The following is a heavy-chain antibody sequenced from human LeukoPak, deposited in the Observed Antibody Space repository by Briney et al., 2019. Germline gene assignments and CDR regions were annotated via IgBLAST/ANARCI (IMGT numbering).Heavy chain of an antibody. CDR3: ARAVDYRNYFDY. J-gene: IGHJ4*02. V-gene: IGHV4-31*03. Sequence: SETLSLTCTVSGDSMTRGGYYWSWVRQHPGKGLEWVGFIYHSGTTFYNPSLESRATISVDTSQNQFSLKLTSVNAADTAVYYCARAVDYRNYFDYWGQGTLVTVSS. D-gene: IGHD4-11*01. CDR1: GDSMTRGGYY. CDR2: IYHSGTT.